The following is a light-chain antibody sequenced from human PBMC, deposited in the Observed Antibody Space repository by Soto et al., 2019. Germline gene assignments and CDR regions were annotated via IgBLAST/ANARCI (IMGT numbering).Light chain of an antibody. CDR3: QQYGSTPTWT. CDR1: QSVSTY. Sequence: IVLTQSPGILSLSPGERATLSCRASQSVSTYLAWYQQRPGQAPRLLIYGASSRATGIPARFSGSGAGTEFTITISRREPEDYAVYYCQQYGSTPTWTFGQGTKVDIK. V-gene: IGKV3-20*01. J-gene: IGKJ1*01. CDR2: GAS.